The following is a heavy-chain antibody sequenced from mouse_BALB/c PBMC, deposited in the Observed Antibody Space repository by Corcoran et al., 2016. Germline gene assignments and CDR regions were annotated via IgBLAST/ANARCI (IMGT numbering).Heavy chain of an antibody. CDR1: GYTFTNYG. Sequence: QIQLVQSGPELKKPGETVKISCKASGYTFTNYGMNWVKQAPGKGLKWMGWINTYTGEPTYADDFKGRFAFSLETSASTAYLQINNLKHEDTATYFCARVYGNYVGYFDYWGQGTTLTVSS. V-gene: IGHV9-3-1*01. CDR3: ARVYGNYVGYFDY. CDR2: INTYTGEP. D-gene: IGHD2-10*02. J-gene: IGHJ2*01.